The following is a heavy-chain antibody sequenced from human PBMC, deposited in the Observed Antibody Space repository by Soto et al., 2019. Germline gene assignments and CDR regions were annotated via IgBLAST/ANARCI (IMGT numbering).Heavy chain of an antibody. CDR3: ARRRRARDGSLAY. Sequence: VSVKVSCKASGYTFTAYTIHWLRQAPGLRIEWMGWDTAGRGNSDYSKKFQSRVTISVDTSKNQFSLKLSSVTAADTAAYFCARRRRARDGSLAYWGQGTLVTVSS. CDR1: GYTFTAYT. J-gene: IGHJ4*02. CDR2: DTAGRGNS. V-gene: IGHV1-3*01. D-gene: IGHD5-12*01.